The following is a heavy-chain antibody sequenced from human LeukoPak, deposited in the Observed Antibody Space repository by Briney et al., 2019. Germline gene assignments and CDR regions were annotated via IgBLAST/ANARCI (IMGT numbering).Heavy chain of an antibody. CDR3: VRLAAAGTGFDY. Sequence: ASVKVSCKASGYTFTGYYMHWVRQAPGQGLEWMGWINPNSGGTNYAQKFQGRVTMTRDTSISTAYMELSRLRSDDTAVYYCVRLAAAGTGFDYWGQGTLVTVSS. V-gene: IGHV1-2*02. CDR2: INPNSGGT. J-gene: IGHJ4*02. D-gene: IGHD6-13*01. CDR1: GYTFTGYY.